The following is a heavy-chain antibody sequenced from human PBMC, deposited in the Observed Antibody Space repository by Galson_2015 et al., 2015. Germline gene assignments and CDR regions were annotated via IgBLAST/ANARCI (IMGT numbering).Heavy chain of an antibody. J-gene: IGHJ4*02. CDR3: ARDRGGATRSPDY. Sequence: ETLSLTCTVSGGSISSYYWSWIRQPPGKGLEWIGYIYYSESTNYNPSLKSRDTISVDTSKNEFSLKLSSVTAADTAVYYWARDRGGATRSPDYWGQGTLVTLS. V-gene: IGHV4-59*01. CDR1: GGSISSYY. D-gene: IGHD1-26*01. CDR2: IYYSEST.